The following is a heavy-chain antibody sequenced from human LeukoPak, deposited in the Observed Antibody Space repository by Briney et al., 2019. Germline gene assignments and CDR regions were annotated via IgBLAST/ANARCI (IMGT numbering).Heavy chain of an antibody. CDR3: AKLPYYYDSVY. CDR1: GFTFSSYA. J-gene: IGHJ4*01. D-gene: IGHD3-22*01. V-gene: IGHV3-72*01. CDR2: IRNKVNSYTT. Sequence: GGSLRLSCAASGFTFSSYAMSWVRQAPGKGLEWVGRIRNKVNSYTTEYAASVKGRFTISRDDSKNSVYLQMNSLKTEDTAVYYCAKLPYYYDSVYWGQGTLVTVSS.